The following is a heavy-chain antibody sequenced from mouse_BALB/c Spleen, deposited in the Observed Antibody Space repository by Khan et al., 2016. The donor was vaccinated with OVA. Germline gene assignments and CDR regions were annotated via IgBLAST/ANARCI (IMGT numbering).Heavy chain of an antibody. J-gene: IGHJ3*01. Sequence: EVELVESGGDLVKPGGSLKLSCAASGFTFSTYGMSWVRQAPDKRLEWVATVSTGGSYTYYPDSVKGRFTISRDNAKNTLYLQLSDLRSEDTAMFYCTRLAYYYDSGGFAYWGQGTLVTVSA. CDR1: GFTFSTYG. CDR3: TRLAYYYDSGGFAY. V-gene: IGHV5-6*01. CDR2: VSTGGSYT. D-gene: IGHD1-1*01.